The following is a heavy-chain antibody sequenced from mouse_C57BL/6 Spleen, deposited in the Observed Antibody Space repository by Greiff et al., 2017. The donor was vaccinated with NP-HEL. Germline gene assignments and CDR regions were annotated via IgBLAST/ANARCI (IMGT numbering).Heavy chain of an antibody. D-gene: IGHD1-1*01. V-gene: IGHV1-82*01. J-gene: IGHJ2*01. CDR3: ARLLRYGFDY. Sequence: VQLQQSGPELVKPGAPVKISCKASGYAFSSSWANWVKPRPGTGLAWIGRSYPGDGDTNYTGKFKGKATLTADKSSSTAYMQLSSLPSEDSAVYFCARLLRYGFDYWGQGTTLTVSS. CDR1: GYAFSSSW. CDR2: SYPGDGDT.